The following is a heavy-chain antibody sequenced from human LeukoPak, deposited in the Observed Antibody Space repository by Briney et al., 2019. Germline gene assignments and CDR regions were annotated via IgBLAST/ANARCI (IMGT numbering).Heavy chain of an antibody. J-gene: IGHJ6*04. CDR3: AKDTPNVLMVRGVIGPYGMDV. CDR2: ISGSGGST. Sequence: PGGTLRLSCAASVFTFSRCAMSWVRQAPGKGLECVLAISGSGGSTYYADSVKGRYTISRDNPKNTLYLQVDRLRAEDTAVYYCAKDTPNVLMVRGVIGPYGMDVWGKGTTVTVSS. V-gene: IGHV3-23*01. CDR1: VFTFSRCA. D-gene: IGHD3-10*01.